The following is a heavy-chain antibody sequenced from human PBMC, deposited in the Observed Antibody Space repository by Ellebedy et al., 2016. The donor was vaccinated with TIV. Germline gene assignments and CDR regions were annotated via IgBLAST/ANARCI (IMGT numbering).Heavy chain of an antibody. D-gene: IGHD2-2*01. J-gene: IGHJ5*02. CDR1: GYTFTNYD. CDR2: MNPKSGHT. CDR3: ARRRCCSSTTCKVKTIFGMMTPSPIDT. V-gene: IGHV1-8*01. Sequence: ASVKVSCXTSGYTFTNYDISWVRQATGQGLEWMGWMNPKSGHTGYAQKFLGRLTLTRNTSVNTAYMELSSLKLEDTAVYYCARRRCCSSTTCKVKTIFGMMTPSPIDTWGRGTLVTVSS.